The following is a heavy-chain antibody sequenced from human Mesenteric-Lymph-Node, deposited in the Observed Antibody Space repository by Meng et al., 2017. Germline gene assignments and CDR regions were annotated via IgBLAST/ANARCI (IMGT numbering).Heavy chain of an antibody. D-gene: IGHD1-26*01. J-gene: IGHJ4*02. CDR2: INHSGST. Sequence: QVQLQQWGAGPLKPSETLSLTCADYGGSFSGYYWSWIRQPPGKGLEWIGEINHSGSTNYNPSLKSRVTISVDTSKNQFSLNLSSVTAADTAIYYCASWVGATKFDYWGQGTLVTVSS. CDR1: GGSFSGYY. V-gene: IGHV4-34*01. CDR3: ASWVGATKFDY.